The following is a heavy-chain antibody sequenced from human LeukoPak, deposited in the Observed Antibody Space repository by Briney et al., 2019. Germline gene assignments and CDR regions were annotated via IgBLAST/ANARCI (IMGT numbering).Heavy chain of an antibody. CDR2: ISGSGGTT. CDR1: GLTFSSYA. D-gene: IGHD5-12*01. J-gene: IGHJ4*02. CDR3: AKDRSGYDYYGQYYFDY. V-gene: IGHV3-23*01. Sequence: GGSLRLSCAASGLTFSSYAMSWVRQAPGKGLEWVSGISGSGGTTYYADSVKGRFTISRDNSKNTLYLQMNSLRAEDTALYYCAKDRSGYDYYGQYYFDYWGQGTPVTVSS.